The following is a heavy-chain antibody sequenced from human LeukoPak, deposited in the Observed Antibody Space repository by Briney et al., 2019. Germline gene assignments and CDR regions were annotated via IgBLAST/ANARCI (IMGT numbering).Heavy chain of an antibody. Sequence: GGSLRLSCAASGFTFSSYAMSWVRQAPGKGLEWVSVMSGSGGSTYYADSVKGRFTISRDNSKNTLFLQLNSLRAEDTAVYYCAKDLTALNERFGGDFDYWGQGTLVTVSS. CDR3: AKDLTALNERFGGDFDY. J-gene: IGHJ4*02. V-gene: IGHV3-23*01. CDR1: GFTFSSYA. CDR2: MSGSGGST. D-gene: IGHD3-10*01.